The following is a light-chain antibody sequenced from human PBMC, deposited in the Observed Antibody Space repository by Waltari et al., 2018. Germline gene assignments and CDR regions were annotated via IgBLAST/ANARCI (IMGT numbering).Light chain of an antibody. CDR3: QSYDSSLSGVI. V-gene: IGLV1-40*01. Sequence: QSVLTPPPSVSGAPGPRVPIPCPGGTPNTGAGYEVHRYQQLRGAAPKLLIYGNNNPPSGVPDRFSGSKSGPSASLAITGLQAEDEADYYCQSYDSSLSGVIFGGGTKLTVL. CDR2: GNN. J-gene: IGLJ2*01. CDR1: TPNTGAGYE.